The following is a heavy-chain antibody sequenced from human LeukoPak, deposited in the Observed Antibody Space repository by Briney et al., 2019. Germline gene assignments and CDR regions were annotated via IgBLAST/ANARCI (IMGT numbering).Heavy chain of an antibody. J-gene: IGHJ3*02. D-gene: IGHD4-17*01. CDR1: GFTFSSYA. Sequence: GGSLRLSCAAPGFTFSSYAMHWVRQAPGKGLEWVAVISYDGSNKYYADSVKGRFTISRDNSKNTLYLQMNSLRAEDTAVYYCASRRDYYGDLNGDAFDIWGQGTMVTVSS. CDR2: ISYDGSNK. CDR3: ASRRDYYGDLNGDAFDI. V-gene: IGHV3-30-3*01.